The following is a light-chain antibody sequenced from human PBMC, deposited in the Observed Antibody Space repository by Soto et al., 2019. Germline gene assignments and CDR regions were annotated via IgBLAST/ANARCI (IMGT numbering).Light chain of an antibody. CDR2: DVS. CDR1: SSDVGGYDF. V-gene: IGLV2-11*01. J-gene: IGLJ2*01. Sequence: QSVLTQPSSVSGTPGQRVTISCSGTSSDVGGYDFVSWYQQHPGKAPKLMISDVSKRPSGVPDRFSGSKSGNTASLTISGLQAEDEADYFCCSYAGDLALFGGGTKVTVL. CDR3: CSYAGDLAL.